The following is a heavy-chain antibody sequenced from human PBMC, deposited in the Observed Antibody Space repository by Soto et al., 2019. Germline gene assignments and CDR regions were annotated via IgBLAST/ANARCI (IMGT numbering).Heavy chain of an antibody. J-gene: IGHJ3*02. Sequence: PGGSLRLSCAASGSTFSSYGMHWVRQAPGKGLEWVAVIWYDGSNKYYADSVKGRFTISRDNSKNTLYLQMNSLRAEDTAVYYCARESVVVVAATHAFDIWGQGTMVTVSS. CDR1: GSTFSSYG. D-gene: IGHD2-15*01. V-gene: IGHV3-33*01. CDR2: IWYDGSNK. CDR3: ARESVVVVAATHAFDI.